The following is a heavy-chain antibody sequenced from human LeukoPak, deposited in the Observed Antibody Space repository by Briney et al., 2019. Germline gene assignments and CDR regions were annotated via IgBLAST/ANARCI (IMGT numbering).Heavy chain of an antibody. V-gene: IGHV7-4-1*02. J-gene: IGHJ6*03. CDR2: INTNTGNP. Sequence: ASVKVSCKASGYTFTSCAMNWVRQAPGQGLEWMGWINTNTGNPTYAQGFTGRFVFSLDTSVSTAYLQISSLKAEDTAVYYCAIRIGTATYGDYYYYMDVWGKGTTVTVSS. CDR3: AIRIGTATYGDYYYYMDV. CDR1: GYTFTSCA. D-gene: IGHD5-18*01.